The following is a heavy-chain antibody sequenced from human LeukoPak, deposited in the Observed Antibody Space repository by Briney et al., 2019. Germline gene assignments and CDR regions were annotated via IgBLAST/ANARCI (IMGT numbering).Heavy chain of an antibody. V-gene: IGHV3-33*05. Sequence: GGSLRLSCTVSGFTFSMYGMHWVRQAPGKGLEWVAVISYDGSNKYYADSVKGRFTISRDNAKNSLYLQMNSLRAEDTALYYCARDRGVVVVAFDIWGQGTMVTVSS. CDR1: GFTFSMYG. CDR2: ISYDGSNK. D-gene: IGHD3-22*01. J-gene: IGHJ3*02. CDR3: ARDRGVVVVAFDI.